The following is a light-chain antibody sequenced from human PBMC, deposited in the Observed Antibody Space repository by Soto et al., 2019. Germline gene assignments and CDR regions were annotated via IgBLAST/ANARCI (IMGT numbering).Light chain of an antibody. CDR2: GVS. CDR3: QQYGSHGT. J-gene: IGKJ1*01. Sequence: EFVLTQSPGTLSLSPGERSTLSFRASQSPSSSYFAWYQQKPGQAPRLLIYGVSSRATGIPDRFSGSGSGTDFTLTISRLEPEDFAVYYCQQYGSHGTFGQGTKVDNK. V-gene: IGKV3-20*01. CDR1: QSPSSSY.